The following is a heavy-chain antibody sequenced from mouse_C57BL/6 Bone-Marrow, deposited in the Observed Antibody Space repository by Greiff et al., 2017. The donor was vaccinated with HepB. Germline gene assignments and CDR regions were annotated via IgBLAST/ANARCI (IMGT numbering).Heavy chain of an antibody. Sequence: EVQLQQSGPGLAKPSQTLSLTCSVTGYSITSDYWNWIRKFPGNKLEYMGYISYSGSTYYNPSLKSRISITRDTSKNQYYLQLNSVTTEDTATYYCARRVLYYYGSSYYAMDYWGQGTSVTVSS. D-gene: IGHD1-1*01. J-gene: IGHJ4*01. CDR2: ISYSGST. CDR3: ARRVLYYYGSSYYAMDY. V-gene: IGHV3-8*01. CDR1: GYSITSDY.